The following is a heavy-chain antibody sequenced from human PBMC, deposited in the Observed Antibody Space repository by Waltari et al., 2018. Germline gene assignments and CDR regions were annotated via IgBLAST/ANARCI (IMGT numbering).Heavy chain of an antibody. CDR3: ARDTVDSGYVGFYFDY. V-gene: IGHV3-30-3*01. CDR2: ISFDGSNK. D-gene: IGHD5-12*01. J-gene: IGHJ4*02. Sequence: QVQMVASGGGVVQPGRSLGLSCAASGFAFSRYALHWVRQAPGKGLEWVAVISFDGSNKYYADSVKGRFTISRDNSKNTLYLQMNSLRAEDTAVYYCARDTVDSGYVGFYFDYWGQGTLVTVSS. CDR1: GFAFSRYA.